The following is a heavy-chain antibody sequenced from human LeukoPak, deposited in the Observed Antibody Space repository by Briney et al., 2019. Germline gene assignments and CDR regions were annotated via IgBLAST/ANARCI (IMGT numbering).Heavy chain of an antibody. V-gene: IGHV5-10-1*01. CDR1: GYSFTSYW. CDR2: IDPSDSYT. J-gene: IGHJ4*02. Sequence: GESLKISCKGSGYSFTSYWISWVRQMPGKGLEWMGRIDPSDSYTNYSPSFQGHVTISADKSISTAYLQWSSLKASDTAMYYCARHLQLVLLWFGELYYFDYWGQGTLVTVSS. CDR3: ARHLQLVLLWFGELYYFDY. D-gene: IGHD3-10*01.